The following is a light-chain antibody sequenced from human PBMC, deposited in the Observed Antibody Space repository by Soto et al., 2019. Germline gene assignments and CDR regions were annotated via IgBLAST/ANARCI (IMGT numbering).Light chain of an antibody. CDR1: KLGDKY. CDR2: QDT. V-gene: IGLV3-1*01. J-gene: IGLJ3*02. Sequence: SYELIQPPSVSVSPGQTASITCSGDKLGDKYACWYQQKPGQSPVLVMYQDTKRPSGIPERFSGSTSGNTATLTISGTQAMDEADYYCQAWDSSTAVFGGGTKLTVL. CDR3: QAWDSSTAV.